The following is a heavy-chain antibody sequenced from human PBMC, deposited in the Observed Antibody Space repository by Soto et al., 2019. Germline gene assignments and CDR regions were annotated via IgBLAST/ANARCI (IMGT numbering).Heavy chain of an antibody. CDR3: ARHAGTWFDP. Sequence: GGSLRLSCAASGFTFRSYWMTWVRQAPGKGLEWVANIKQDGSEKYCVDSVKGRFTISRDNAKDSLYLQMNSLRVEDTAVYYCARHAGTWFDPWGQGTLVTVSS. V-gene: IGHV3-7*01. J-gene: IGHJ5*02. CDR1: GFTFRSYW. CDR2: IKQDGSEK. D-gene: IGHD3-10*01.